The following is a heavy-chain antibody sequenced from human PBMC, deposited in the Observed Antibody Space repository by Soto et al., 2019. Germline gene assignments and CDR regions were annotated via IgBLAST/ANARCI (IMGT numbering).Heavy chain of an antibody. D-gene: IGHD3-10*01. CDR3: ARTTGVRGVIIPESPHYYYYGMDV. V-gene: IGHV1-46*01. CDR1: GYTFTSYY. Sequence: ASVKVSCKASGYTFTSYYMHWVRQAPGQGLEWMGIINPSGGSTIYAQKFQGRVTMTRDTSTSTVYMELSSLRSEDTAVYYCARTTGVRGVIIPESPHYYYYGMDVWGQGTTVTVSS. CDR2: INPSGGST. J-gene: IGHJ6*02.